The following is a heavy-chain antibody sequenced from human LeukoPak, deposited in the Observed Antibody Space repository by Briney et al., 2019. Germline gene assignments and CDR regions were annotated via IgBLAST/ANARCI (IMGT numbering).Heavy chain of an antibody. CDR1: GCTFTTYH. J-gene: IGHJ4*02. CDR3: ARADSADYYDSGGSIDY. V-gene: IGHV1-46*01. CDR2: INPSGGNT. Sequence: ASVKVSCKASGCTFTTYHIHWVRQAPGQGLEWMGIINPSGGNTNYAQKFQGRVTMTTDTSTTTMYMELSSLRSEDVAVYYCARADSADYYDSGGSIDYWGQGTLVTVSS. D-gene: IGHD3-22*01.